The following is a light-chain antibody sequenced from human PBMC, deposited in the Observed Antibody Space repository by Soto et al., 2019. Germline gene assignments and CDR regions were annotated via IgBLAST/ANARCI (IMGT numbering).Light chain of an antibody. CDR2: EVD. CDR3: SSYGGSNIPLYV. Sequence: QSALTQPPSASGSPGQSLTISCAGTGSDVGAYKYVSWYQQHPGKAPKLIIYEVDKRPSGVHDRFSGSKSGNTASLTVSGLQAEDEADDYCSSYGGSNIPLYVFGTGTKLTVL. CDR1: GSDVGAYKY. V-gene: IGLV2-8*01. J-gene: IGLJ1*01.